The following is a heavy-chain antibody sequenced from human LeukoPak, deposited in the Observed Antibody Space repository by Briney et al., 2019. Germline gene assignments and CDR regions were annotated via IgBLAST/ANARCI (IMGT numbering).Heavy chain of an antibody. D-gene: IGHD3-22*01. CDR3: ASYSYYYDSSGYFDY. V-gene: IGHV4-61*01. Sequence: SETLSLTCTVSGGSISSSSYYWSWIRQPPGKGLEWIGYIYYSGSTNYNPSLKSRVTISVDTSKNQFSLKLSSVTAADTAVYYCASYSYYYDSSGYFDYWGQGTLVTVSS. CDR2: IYYSGST. J-gene: IGHJ4*02. CDR1: GGSISSSSYY.